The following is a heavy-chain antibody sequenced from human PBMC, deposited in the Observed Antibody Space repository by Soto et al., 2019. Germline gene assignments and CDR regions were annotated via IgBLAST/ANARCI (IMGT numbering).Heavy chain of an antibody. V-gene: IGHV1-18*04. CDR2: INPNNDNS. D-gene: IGHD3-22*01. CDR3: AMTPTYSRLGDH. CDR1: GYTFPSHG. J-gene: IGHJ4*02. Sequence: QVELVQSGGEVKKPGASVKVSCKASGYTFPSHGISWVRQATGQGLEWVGWINPNNDNSVSAQKFQDRVTLNTDTSKSSLYMELRSLTSDDTACYYCAMTPTYSRLGDHWGQGALVTVAS.